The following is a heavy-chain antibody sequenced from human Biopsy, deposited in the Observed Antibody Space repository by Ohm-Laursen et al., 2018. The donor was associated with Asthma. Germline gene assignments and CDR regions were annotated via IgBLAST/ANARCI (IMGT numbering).Heavy chain of an antibody. CDR1: GFTFSNAW. CDR3: ARVFEGSEWGPFYHFGLDV. CDR2: ISSSGSTT. D-gene: IGHD5/OR15-5a*01. V-gene: IGHV3-11*01. J-gene: IGHJ6*02. Sequence: SLRLSCTASGFTFSNAWMSWVRQAPGKGLEWVSSISSSGSTTYPAESVKGRFTISRDNAQKSLFLQMGSLRAEDTAIYYCARVFEGSEWGPFYHFGLDVWGQGTTVAVSS.